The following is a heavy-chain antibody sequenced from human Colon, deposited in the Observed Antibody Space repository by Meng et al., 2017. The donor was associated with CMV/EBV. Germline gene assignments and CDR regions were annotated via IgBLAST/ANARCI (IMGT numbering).Heavy chain of an antibody. CDR3: AKGSEYFDFWSSSD. CDR2: ISGCGTTT. D-gene: IGHD3-3*01. Sequence: SEFAFRSYGMSWVRLAPGRGLEWVSAISGCGTTTFYADSVKGRYTISRDNSKNTLYLQMDSLRGEDTAVYYCAKGSEYFDFWSSSDWGQGTLVTVSS. J-gene: IGHJ4*02. CDR1: EFAFRSYG. V-gene: IGHV3-23*01.